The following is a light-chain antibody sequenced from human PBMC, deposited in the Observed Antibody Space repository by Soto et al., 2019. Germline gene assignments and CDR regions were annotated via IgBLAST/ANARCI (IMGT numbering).Light chain of an antibody. CDR3: QQYGSSPLT. CDR2: RGS. Sequence: EIEMTQSPATLSLAPGERVTLSCRASESVSTNLAWYQQKAGQAPRLLIYRGSNRATDIPDRFSGSGSGTDFTLTISRLEPADFAVYYCQQYGSSPLTFGGGAKVDIK. CDR1: ESVSTN. V-gene: IGKV3-20*01. J-gene: IGKJ4*01.